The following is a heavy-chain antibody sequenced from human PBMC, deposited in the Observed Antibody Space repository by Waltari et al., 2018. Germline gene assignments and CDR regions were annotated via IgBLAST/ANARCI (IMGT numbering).Heavy chain of an antibody. D-gene: IGHD3-22*01. Sequence: QVQLVQSGAEVKKPGASVKVSCKASGYTFTSYYMHWVRQAPGQGLEWMGIINPSGGSISYSQKFQGRTIMTRDTSTSTVYMERSSLRSDDTAVYYCARGRPDDSSGYYYPNAFDIWGQGTMVTVSS. V-gene: IGHV1-46*01. CDR3: ARGRPDDSSGYYYPNAFDI. CDR1: GYTFTSYY. J-gene: IGHJ3*02. CDR2: INPSGGSI.